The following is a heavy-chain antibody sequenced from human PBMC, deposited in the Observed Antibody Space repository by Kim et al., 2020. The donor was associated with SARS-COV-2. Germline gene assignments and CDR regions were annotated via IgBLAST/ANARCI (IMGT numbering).Heavy chain of an antibody. V-gene: IGHV3-30*18. D-gene: IGHD6-6*01. Sequence: GGSLRLSCAASGFTFSSYGMHWVRQAPGKGLEWVAVISYDGSNKYYADSVKGRFTISRDNSKNTLYLQMNSLRAEDTAVYYCAKEARYSSSSLSMDVWG. J-gene: IGHJ6*02. CDR2: ISYDGSNK. CDR3: AKEARYSSSSLSMDV. CDR1: GFTFSSYG.